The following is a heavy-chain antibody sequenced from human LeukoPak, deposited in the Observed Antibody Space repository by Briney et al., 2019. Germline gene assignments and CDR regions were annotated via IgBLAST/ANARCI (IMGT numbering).Heavy chain of an antibody. V-gene: IGHV1-69*13. D-gene: IGHD3-22*01. CDR1: GYTFTSYY. CDR2: IIPIFGTA. J-gene: IGHJ5*02. CDR3: AREANTYYYDSSGENWFDP. Sequence: SVKVSCKASGYTFTSYYMHWVRQAPGQGLEWMGGIIPIFGTANYAQKFQGRVTITADESTSTAYMELSSLRSEDTAVYYCAREANTYYYDSSGENWFDPWGQGTLVTVSS.